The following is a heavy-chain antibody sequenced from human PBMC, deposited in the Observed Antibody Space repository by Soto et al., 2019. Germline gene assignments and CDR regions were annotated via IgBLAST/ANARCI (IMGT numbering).Heavy chain of an antibody. V-gene: IGHV1-69*06. D-gene: IGHD6-19*01. CDR2: IIPIFGTA. J-gene: IGHJ4*02. CDR3: ARDSHNSSGCLDY. CDR1: GGTFSSYA. Sequence: QVQLVQSGAEVKKPGSSVKVSCKASGGTFSSYAISWVRQAPGQGLEWMGGIIPIFGTANYAQKLQGRVTMTTDTSTSTAYMELRSLRSDDTAVYYCARDSHNSSGCLDYWGQGTLVTVSS.